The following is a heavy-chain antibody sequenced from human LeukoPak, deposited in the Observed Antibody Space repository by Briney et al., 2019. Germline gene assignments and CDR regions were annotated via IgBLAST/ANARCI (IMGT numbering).Heavy chain of an antibody. Sequence: PSETLSRTCTVSGGSISSYYWSWIRQPPGKGLEWIGYIYYSGSTNYNPSLKSRVTISVDTSKNQFSLKLSSVTAADTAVYYCARHERLDPWGQGTLVTVSS. V-gene: IGHV4-59*08. CDR1: GGSISSYY. J-gene: IGHJ5*02. CDR3: ARHERLDP. CDR2: IYYSGST.